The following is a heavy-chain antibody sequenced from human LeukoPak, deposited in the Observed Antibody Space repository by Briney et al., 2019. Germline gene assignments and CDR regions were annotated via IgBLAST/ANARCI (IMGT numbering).Heavy chain of an antibody. Sequence: GGSLRLSCAPSGFSFSSYWMHWVRQAPGKGLVWVSRICSDGTSTSYADSVKGRFTISRDNAKNTLYLQMNSLRAEDTAVYYCARVHYGDYVDYWGQGTLVTVSS. CDR2: ICSDGTST. J-gene: IGHJ4*02. D-gene: IGHD4-17*01. CDR1: GFSFSSYW. CDR3: ARVHYGDYVDY. V-gene: IGHV3-74*01.